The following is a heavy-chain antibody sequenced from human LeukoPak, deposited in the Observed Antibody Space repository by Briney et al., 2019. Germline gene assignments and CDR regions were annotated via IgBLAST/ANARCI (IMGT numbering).Heavy chain of an antibody. Sequence: GASVKVSCKASGYTFTSYGISWVRQAPGQGLEWMGWISAYNGNTNYAQKLQGRVTTTTDTSTSTAYMELRSLRSDDTAVYYCARDQFTYYYDSSGYFLWGQGTLVTVSS. J-gene: IGHJ4*02. CDR2: ISAYNGNT. CDR3: ARDQFTYYYDSSGYFL. V-gene: IGHV1-18*01. D-gene: IGHD3-22*01. CDR1: GYTFTSYG.